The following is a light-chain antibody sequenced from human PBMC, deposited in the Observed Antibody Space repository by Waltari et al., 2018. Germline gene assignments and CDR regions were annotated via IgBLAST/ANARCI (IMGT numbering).Light chain of an antibody. Sequence: DIQMTQSPSSLSASVGDRVTITCRASQSISNYVAWYQQKPGKAPKLLLYTASTLHTGVPPRYSGRGSGTDFTLTISNLQPEDFATYYCQQHNSRPLTFGGGTKVEIK. CDR1: QSISNY. CDR3: QQHNSRPLT. CDR2: TAS. J-gene: IGKJ4*01. V-gene: IGKV1-9*01.